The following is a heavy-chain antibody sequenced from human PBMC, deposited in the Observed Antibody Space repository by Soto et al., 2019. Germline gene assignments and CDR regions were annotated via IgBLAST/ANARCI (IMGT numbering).Heavy chain of an antibody. CDR3: ARWGTTGGLDV. D-gene: IGHD3-16*01. CDR2: TSYDGSNK. CDR1: GFTFRSYV. J-gene: IGHJ1*01. V-gene: IGHV3-33*05. Sequence: QVHLVESGGGVVQPGTSLRLSCVGSGFTFRSYVIHWVRQAPGKGLEWVALTSYDGSNKDYGDSVKGRFTISRDNSRNTVDLQMDSLRREDTALYYCARWGTTGGLDVWGQGTLVSESS.